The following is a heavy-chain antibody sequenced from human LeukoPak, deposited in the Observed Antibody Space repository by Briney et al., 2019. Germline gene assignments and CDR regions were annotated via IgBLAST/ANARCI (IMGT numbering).Heavy chain of an antibody. Sequence: PSETLSLTCAVYSGSFSGYYWTWFRQPPGKGLEWIGEFNHNWGAKYNPSLRSRATISVDTSKNHLSLSLNSVTAADTAVYYCARYDGTRYYYYMDVWGKGTTVTVSS. D-gene: IGHD3-16*01. V-gene: IGHV4-34*01. CDR2: FNHNWGA. J-gene: IGHJ6*03. CDR1: SGSFSGYY. CDR3: ARYDGTRYYYYMDV.